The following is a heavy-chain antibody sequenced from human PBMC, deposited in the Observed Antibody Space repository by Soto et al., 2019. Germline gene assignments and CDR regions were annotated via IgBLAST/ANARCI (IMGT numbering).Heavy chain of an antibody. CDR3: ARDIVVVPAAIGWFDP. J-gene: IGHJ5*02. CDR1: GGSVSSGSYY. CDR2: IYYSGST. V-gene: IGHV4-61*01. Sequence: SETLSLTCTVSGGSVSSGSYYWSWIRQPPGKGLEWIGYIYYSGSTNYNPSLKSRVTMSVDTSKNQFSLKLSSVTAADTAVYHCARDIVVVPAAIGWFDPGGQGTLVTVSS. D-gene: IGHD2-2*01.